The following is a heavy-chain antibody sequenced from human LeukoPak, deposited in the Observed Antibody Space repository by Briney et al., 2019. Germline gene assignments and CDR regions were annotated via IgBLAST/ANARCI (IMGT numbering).Heavy chain of an antibody. CDR2: IDHSGST. D-gene: IGHD1-26*01. V-gene: IGHV4-38-2*01. Sequence: SETLSLTCAVSGYSISSGYFWGWIRRPPGKGLEWIGTIDHSGSTYHNPSLKSRVTISVDTSKDQFSLTLSSVTAADTAFYYCARNGGYGRFDYWGQGTLVTVSS. CDR1: GYSISSGYF. CDR3: ARNGGYGRFDY. J-gene: IGHJ4*02.